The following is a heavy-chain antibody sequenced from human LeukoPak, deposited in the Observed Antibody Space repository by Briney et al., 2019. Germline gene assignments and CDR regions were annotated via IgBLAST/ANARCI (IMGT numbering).Heavy chain of an antibody. Sequence: GGSLRLSCAASGFTVSSNYMSWVRQAPGKGREWVSVIYSGGSTYYADSLKGHFTSSRDNSKTTLYLQMNSLRAEDTALYYCPRDFYAVDAFDIRGQRTMVTVSS. CDR2: IYSGGST. V-gene: IGHV3-53*01. CDR1: GFTVSSNY. CDR3: PRDFYAVDAFDI. J-gene: IGHJ3*02. D-gene: IGHD3-16*01.